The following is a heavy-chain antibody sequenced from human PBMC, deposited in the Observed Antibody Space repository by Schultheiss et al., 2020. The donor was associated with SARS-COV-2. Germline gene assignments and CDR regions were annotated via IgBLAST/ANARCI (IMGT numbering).Heavy chain of an antibody. CDR2: INHSGST. J-gene: IGHJ6*03. CDR1: GGSFSGYY. V-gene: IGHV4-34*01. CDR3: ARAYIAAALSYYYYYMDV. Sequence: LTCAVYGGSFSGYYWSWIRQPPGKGLEWIGEINHSGSTNYNPSLKSRVTISVDTSKNQFSLKLSSVTAADTAVYYCARAYIAAALSYYYYYMDVWGKGTTVTVSS. D-gene: IGHD6-13*01.